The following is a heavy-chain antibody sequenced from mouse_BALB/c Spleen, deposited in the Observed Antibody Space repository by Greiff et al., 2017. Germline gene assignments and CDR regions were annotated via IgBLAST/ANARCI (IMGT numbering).Heavy chain of an antibody. CDR1: GYTFTDYE. D-gene: IGHD1-1*01. CDR2: IDPETGGT. CDR3: TRSGTTVVATPFDY. J-gene: IGHJ2*01. V-gene: IGHV1-15*01. Sequence: VHLVESGAELVRPGASVTLSCKASGYTFTDYEMHWVKQTPVHGLEWIGAIDPETGGTAYNQKFKGKATLTADKSSSTAYMELRSLTSEDSAVYYCTRSGTTVVATPFDYWGQGTTLTVSS.